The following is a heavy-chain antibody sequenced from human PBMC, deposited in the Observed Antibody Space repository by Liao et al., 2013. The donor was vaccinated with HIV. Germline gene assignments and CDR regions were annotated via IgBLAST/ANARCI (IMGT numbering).Heavy chain of an antibody. CDR2: IHSSGST. D-gene: IGHD5-12*01. J-gene: IGHJ3*02. Sequence: QVQLQESGPGLVKPSETLSLTCTVSGGSISNYYWSWIRQSAGKGLEWIGRIHSSGSTNYNPSFRSRVTISIDTSKNQFSLNMNSATAADTAVYYCARGSGFSGYDSGAFDIWGQGTMVTVSS. CDR1: GGSISNYY. CDR3: ARGSGFSGYDSGAFDI. V-gene: IGHV4-4*07.